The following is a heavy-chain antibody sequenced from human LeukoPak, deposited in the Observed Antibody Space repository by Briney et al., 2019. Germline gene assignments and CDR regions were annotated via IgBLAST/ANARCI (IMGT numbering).Heavy chain of an antibody. Sequence: PGGSLRLSCAASGFNFSSYEMHWVRQAPGKGLEWVSHISSSGDTRHYADSVKGRLTISRDNAKNALYLQMNSLRAEDTAVYYCARGPGELNYWGQGTLVTVSS. CDR1: GFNFSSYE. V-gene: IGHV3-48*03. D-gene: IGHD1-26*01. J-gene: IGHJ4*02. CDR2: ISSSGDTR. CDR3: ARGPGELNY.